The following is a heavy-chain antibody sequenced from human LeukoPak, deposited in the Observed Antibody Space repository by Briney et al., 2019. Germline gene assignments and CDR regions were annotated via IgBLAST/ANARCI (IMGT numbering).Heavy chain of an antibody. CDR3: ARDRSQWLAPYNWFDP. CDR1: GFTFDDYA. D-gene: IGHD6-19*01. Sequence: PGGSLRLSCAASGFTFDDYAMHWVRQAPGKGLEWVSGINSDGSITTYADSVKGRFTISRDNAKNTLYLQMNSLRAEDTAVYYCARDRSQWLAPYNWFDPWGQGTLVTVSS. V-gene: IGHV3-74*01. CDR2: INSDGSIT. J-gene: IGHJ5*02.